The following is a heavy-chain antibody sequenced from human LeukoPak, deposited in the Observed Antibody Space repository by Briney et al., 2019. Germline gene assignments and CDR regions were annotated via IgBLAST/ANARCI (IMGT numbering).Heavy chain of an antibody. D-gene: IGHD3-10*01. CDR2: ISDSGGST. Sequence: GGSLRLSCAVSGITLSNYGMSWVRQAPGKGLEWVAGISDSGGSTKYADSVKGRFTISRDNPRNTLSLQMSSLRAEDTAVYFCAKRGVVIRVFLVGFHKEAYYFDSWGQGALVTVSS. J-gene: IGHJ4*02. CDR1: GITLSNYG. CDR3: AKRGVVIRVFLVGFHKEAYYFDS. V-gene: IGHV3-23*01.